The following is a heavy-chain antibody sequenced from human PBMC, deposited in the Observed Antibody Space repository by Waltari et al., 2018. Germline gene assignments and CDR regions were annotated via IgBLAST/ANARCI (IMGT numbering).Heavy chain of an antibody. CDR1: GFTFSSYA. V-gene: IGHV3-30-3*01. CDR2: ISYDGSHK. Sequence: QVQLVESGGGVVQPGRSLRLSCAASGFTFSSYAMHWVRQAPGKGLEWVAVISYDGSHKYYADSVKGRFTNSRDNSKNTLYLQMNSLRAEDTAVYYCARVREGGFDYWGQGTLVTVSS. D-gene: IGHD3-16*01. J-gene: IGHJ4*02. CDR3: ARVREGGFDY.